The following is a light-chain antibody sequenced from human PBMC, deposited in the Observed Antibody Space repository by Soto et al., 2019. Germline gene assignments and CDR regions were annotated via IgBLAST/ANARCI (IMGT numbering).Light chain of an antibody. CDR3: SSSASSSTPYV. J-gene: IGLJ1*01. Sequence: QSALTQPASVSGSPGQSITISCTGSTTDVGAYNYVSWYQVHPGKAPKLLIFEVSNRPSGVSDRFSASKSGNTASLTISGLQAEDEGDYYCSSSASSSTPYVFATGTKVTVL. CDR1: TTDVGAYNY. V-gene: IGLV2-14*01. CDR2: EVS.